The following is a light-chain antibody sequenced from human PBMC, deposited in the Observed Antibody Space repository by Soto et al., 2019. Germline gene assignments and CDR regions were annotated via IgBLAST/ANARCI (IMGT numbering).Light chain of an antibody. J-gene: IGKJ5*01. CDR2: DAA. CDR1: QTVSTY. CDR3: QQRNNGTPDST. V-gene: IGKV3-11*01. Sequence: EIVLTQSPGTLSLSPGDRATLSCRASQTVSTYLAGYQQKPGQAPRRLIYDAANRATGIPARFRGSGCGTDFNLTISSREPEDVAVYYCQQRNNGTPDSTFGQGTRLEIK.